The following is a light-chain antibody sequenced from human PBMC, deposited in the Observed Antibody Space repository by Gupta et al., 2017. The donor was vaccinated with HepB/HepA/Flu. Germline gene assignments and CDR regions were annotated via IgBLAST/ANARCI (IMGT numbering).Light chain of an antibody. V-gene: IGKV1-39*01. CDR1: QSISSY. CDR3: QQSDSTLLWT. CDR2: AAS. J-gene: IGKJ1*01. Sequence: DIQMTQSPSSLSASVGDRVTITCRASQSISSYLNWYQQKPGKAPKLLIYAASSLQSGVPSRFSGSGSGTDFTLTISSRQPEDFATYYCQQSDSTLLWTFGQGTKVEIK.